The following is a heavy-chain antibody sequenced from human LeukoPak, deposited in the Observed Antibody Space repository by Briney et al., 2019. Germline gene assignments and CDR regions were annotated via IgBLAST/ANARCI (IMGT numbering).Heavy chain of an antibody. D-gene: IGHD1-26*01. CDR2: IYYSGST. Sequence: SETLSLTRTVSSYSISSGYYWGWIRQPPGKGLEWIGYIYYSGSTNYNPSLKSRVTISVDTSKNQFSLKLSSVTAADTAVYYCAKNTWELLQWGQGTLVTVSS. V-gene: IGHV4-61*01. CDR3: AKNTWELLQ. CDR1: SYSISSGYY. J-gene: IGHJ4*02.